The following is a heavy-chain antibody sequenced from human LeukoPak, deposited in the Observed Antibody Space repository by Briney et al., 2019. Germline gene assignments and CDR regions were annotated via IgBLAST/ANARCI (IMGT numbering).Heavy chain of an antibody. CDR3: ARLPATLAYFDY. CDR1: GGPISSSSYY. Sequence: SETLSLTCTVSGGPISSSSYYWGWIRQPPGKGLEWIGTMYYSGSTYYNSSLKSRVTVSIDTSKNQFSLNLRSVTAADTAVYYCARLPATLAYFDYWGQGTLVTVSS. V-gene: IGHV4-39*01. J-gene: IGHJ4*02. CDR2: MYYSGST.